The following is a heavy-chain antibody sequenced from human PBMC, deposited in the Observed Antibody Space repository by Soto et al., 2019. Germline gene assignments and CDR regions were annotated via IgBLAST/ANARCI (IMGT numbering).Heavy chain of an antibody. J-gene: IGHJ4*02. V-gene: IGHV1-46*01. Sequence: ASVKVSCKASGYTLTSYYMHWVREAPGQGLEWVGIINPSGGSTSYAHKFQGRVTMTRDTSMSTVYMELSSLRSEDTAVYYCARALLRYFDWIVPYFDYWGQGTLVTVSS. D-gene: IGHD3-9*01. CDR2: INPSGGST. CDR1: GYTLTSYY. CDR3: ARALLRYFDWIVPYFDY.